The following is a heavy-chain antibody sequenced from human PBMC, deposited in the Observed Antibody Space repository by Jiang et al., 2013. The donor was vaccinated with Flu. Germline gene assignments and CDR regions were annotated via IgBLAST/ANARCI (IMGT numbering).Heavy chain of an antibody. J-gene: IGHJ3*02. CDR1: GGSISSYY. CDR2: IYYSGST. CDR3: ARASPNSRRYAFDI. Sequence: KPSETLSLTCTVSGGSISSYYWSWIRQPPGKGLEWIGYIYYSGSTNYNPSLKSRVTISVDTSKNQFSLKLSSVTAADTAVYYCARASPNSRRYAFDIWGQGTMVTVSS. V-gene: IGHV4-59*01. D-gene: IGHD4-23*01.